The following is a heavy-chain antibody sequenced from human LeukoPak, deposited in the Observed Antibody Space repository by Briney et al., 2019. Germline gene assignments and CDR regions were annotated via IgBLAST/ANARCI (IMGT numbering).Heavy chain of an antibody. CDR2: ISWNSGNI. CDR1: GFTFADYA. D-gene: IGHD5-18*01. J-gene: IGHJ4*02. Sequence: GGPLRLSCAASGFTFADYAMHWVRQTPGKGLEWVSGISWNSGNIDYADSVKGRFTISRDNAKNSLYLQMNSLRAEDTALYYCAKGRGYNYGYIFGYFDYWGQGTLVTVSS. V-gene: IGHV3-9*01. CDR3: AKGRGYNYGYIFGYFDY.